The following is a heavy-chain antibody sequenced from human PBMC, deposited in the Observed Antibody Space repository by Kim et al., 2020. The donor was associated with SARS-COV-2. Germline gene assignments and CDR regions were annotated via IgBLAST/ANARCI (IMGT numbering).Heavy chain of an antibody. CDR3: ARARYGSGSYYNYDYYYYGMDV. D-gene: IGHD3-10*01. V-gene: IGHV3-11*04. Sequence: GGSLRLSCAASGFTFSDYYMSWIRQAPGKGQEWVSYISSSGSTIYYADSVKGRFTISRDNAKNSLYLQMNGLRAEDTAVYYCARARYGSGSYYNYDYYYYGMDVWGQGTTVTVSS. CDR1: GFTFSDYY. CDR2: ISSSGSTI. J-gene: IGHJ6*02.